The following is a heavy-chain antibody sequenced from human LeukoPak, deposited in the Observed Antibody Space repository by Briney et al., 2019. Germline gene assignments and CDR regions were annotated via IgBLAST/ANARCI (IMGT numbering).Heavy chain of an antibody. CDR3: AKAEMRYGAFNI. Sequence: GGSLRLSCAASGFTFSSYVMTWVRQAPGKGLEWVSAISGSGSSTYYADSVKGRFTISRDNSKNTLYLHMNSLRAEDTAIYFCAKAEMRYGAFNIWGQGTMGTVSS. J-gene: IGHJ3*02. CDR2: ISGSGSST. V-gene: IGHV3-23*01. D-gene: IGHD4-17*01. CDR1: GFTFSSYV.